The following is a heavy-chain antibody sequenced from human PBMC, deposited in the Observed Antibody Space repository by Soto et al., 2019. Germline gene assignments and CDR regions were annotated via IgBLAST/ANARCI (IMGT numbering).Heavy chain of an antibody. CDR2: IKSKTDGGTT. D-gene: IGHD6-13*01. J-gene: IGHJ3*02. CDR3: NPQAASDAFDI. V-gene: IGHV3-15*01. Sequence: PGGSLRLSCAASGFTFSNAWMSWVRQAPGKGLEWVGRIKSKTDGGTTDYAAPVKGRFTISRDDSKNTLYLQMNSLKTEDTAVYYSNPQAASDAFDIWGQGTMVTVSS. CDR1: GFTFSNAW.